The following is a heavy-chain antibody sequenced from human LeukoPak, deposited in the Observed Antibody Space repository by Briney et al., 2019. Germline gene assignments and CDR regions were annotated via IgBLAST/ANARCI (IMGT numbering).Heavy chain of an antibody. J-gene: IGHJ5*02. CDR3: ARDLRDGYIINWFDP. D-gene: IGHD5-24*01. CDR1: GYTFTGYY. V-gene: IGHV1-2*02. CDR2: INPNSGGT. Sequence: ASVKVSCKASGYTFTGYYMHWVRQAPGQGLEWMGWINPNSGGTNYAQKFQCRVTMTRDTSISTAYMELSRLRSDDTAVYYCARDLRDGYIINWFDPWGQGTLVTVSS.